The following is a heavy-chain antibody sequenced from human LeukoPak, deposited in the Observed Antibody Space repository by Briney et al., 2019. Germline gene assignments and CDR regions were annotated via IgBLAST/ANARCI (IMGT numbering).Heavy chain of an antibody. CDR3: ARDKNSGECVSNSCYGVWPLDI. J-gene: IGHJ3*02. V-gene: IGHV1-69*05. CDR2: IIPMSETP. CDR1: GGTFSINA. D-gene: IGHD2-2*01. Sequence: GASVKVSCKASGGTFSINAITWVRQAPGQGLEWMGGIIPMSETPKYTQKFQGRVTIATDESTNTAYMELSSLRFEDTAVYYCARDKNSGECVSNSCYGVWPLDIWGQGTMVTVSS.